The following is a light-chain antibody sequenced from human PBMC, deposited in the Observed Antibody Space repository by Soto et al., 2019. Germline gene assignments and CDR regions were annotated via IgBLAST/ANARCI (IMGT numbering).Light chain of an antibody. CDR1: SSDVGGYNY. CDR3: SSYTTSSSYV. V-gene: IGLV2-14*01. J-gene: IGLJ1*01. Sequence: QSALTQPASVSGSPGQSITISCTGTSSDVGGYNYVSWYQQHPGTAPKLMIYEVSNRPLGASNRFSGSKSANTASLTISGLQAGDEADYFCSSYTTSSSYVFGPGTKVTVL. CDR2: EVS.